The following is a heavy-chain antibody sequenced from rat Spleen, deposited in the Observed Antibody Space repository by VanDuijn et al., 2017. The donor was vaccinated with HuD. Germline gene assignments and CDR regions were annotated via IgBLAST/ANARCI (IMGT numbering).Heavy chain of an antibody. V-gene: IGHV3-3*01. J-gene: IGHJ4*01. CDR2: INGAGST. D-gene: IGHD1-12*02. CDR1: AYSITSSYR. CDR3: ARWDYYDGTYGVMDA. Sequence: EVQLQESGPGLVKPSQSLSLTCSVAAYSITSSYRWSWIRQFPGNKLEWMGYINGAGSTNYNPSLKSRISITRDTSKNQVFLQVNSVTTEDTATYYCARWDYYDGTYGVMDAWGQGASVTVSS.